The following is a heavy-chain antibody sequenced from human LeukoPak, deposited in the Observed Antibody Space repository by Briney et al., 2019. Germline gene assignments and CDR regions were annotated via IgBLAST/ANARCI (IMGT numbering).Heavy chain of an antibody. J-gene: IGHJ2*01. V-gene: IGHV3-53*01. D-gene: IGHD3-10*01. CDR2: IGRSGDD. CDR3: TKDRGATLRNWYFDL. Sequence: GGSLRLSCAASGFVVSSNYMNWVRQAPGKGLEWVSVIGRSGDDIQYADSVKGRFTISRDNSKNTLYPQMNSLRAEDTAVYYCTKDRGATLRNWYFDLWGRGTLLTVSS. CDR1: GFVVSSNY.